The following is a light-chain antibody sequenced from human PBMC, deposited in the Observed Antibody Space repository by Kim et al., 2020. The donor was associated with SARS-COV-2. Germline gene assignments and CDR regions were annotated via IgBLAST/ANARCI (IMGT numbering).Light chain of an antibody. CDR1: QDISNY. CDR3: QQYDNPPFT. Sequence: DIQMTQSPSSLSASVGDRVTITCQASQDISNYLNWYQQKPGKAPKLLIYDASNLETGVPSRFSGSGSGTDFTFTISSLQPEDIATYYCQQYDNPPFTFVAETKVEIK. CDR2: DAS. V-gene: IGKV1-33*01. J-gene: IGKJ4*01.